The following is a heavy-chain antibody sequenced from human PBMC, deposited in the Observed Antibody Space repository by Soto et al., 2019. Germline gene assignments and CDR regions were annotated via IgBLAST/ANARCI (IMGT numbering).Heavy chain of an antibody. CDR3: ARVQGGAYDYIWGSYRPNPFDY. J-gene: IGHJ4*02. CDR2: ISSSSSYI. D-gene: IGHD3-16*02. CDR1: GFTFSSYS. Sequence: GGSLRLSCAASGFTFSSYSMNWVRQAPGKGLEWVSSISSSSSYIYYADSVKGRFTISRDNAKNSLYLQMNSLRAEDTAVYYCARVQGGAYDYIWGSYRPNPFDYWGQGTLVTVSS. V-gene: IGHV3-21*01.